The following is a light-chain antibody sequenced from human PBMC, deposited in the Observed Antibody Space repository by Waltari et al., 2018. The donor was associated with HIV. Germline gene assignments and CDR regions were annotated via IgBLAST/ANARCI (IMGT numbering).Light chain of an antibody. V-gene: IGLV2-14*01. CDR3: SSYTSSNTYV. Sequence: QSALTQPASVSGSPGQSITISCPGTSSDVGGYNYFSWYQQHPGKAPKLMIYDVTNRPSGVSNRFSGSKSGNTASLTISGLQAEDEADYYCSSYTSSNTYVFGTGTKVTVL. CDR2: DVT. CDR1: SSDVGGYNY. J-gene: IGLJ1*01.